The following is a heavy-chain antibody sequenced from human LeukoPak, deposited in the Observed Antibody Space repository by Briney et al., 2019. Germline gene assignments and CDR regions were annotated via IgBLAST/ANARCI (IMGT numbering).Heavy chain of an antibody. Sequence: PGWSLRLSCAASGFTFSSYAMHWVRQAPGKGLEWVAVISYDGSNKYYADSVKGRFTISRDNSKNTLYLQMNSLRAEDTAVYYCAREGGSSWPFDYWGQGTLVTVSS. CDR1: GFTFSSYA. D-gene: IGHD6-13*01. CDR2: ISYDGSNK. J-gene: IGHJ4*02. V-gene: IGHV3-30*01. CDR3: AREGGSSWPFDY.